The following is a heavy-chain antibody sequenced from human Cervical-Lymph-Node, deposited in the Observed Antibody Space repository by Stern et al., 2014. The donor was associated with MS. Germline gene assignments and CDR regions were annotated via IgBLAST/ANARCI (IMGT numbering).Heavy chain of an antibody. CDR2: VVVFNGDV. Sequence: QLVESGPEVKKPGTSVKVSCKASGITFSHSAIQWLRQARGQRPEWIGWVVVFNGDVNYAPRFQERVTITRDMSTSTVYMELRSLKSEVTAIYYCASERYTYYDDQRPPGGFDPWGQGTLVTVSS. J-gene: IGHJ5*02. D-gene: IGHD5-18*01. CDR1: GITFSHSA. V-gene: IGHV1-58*02. CDR3: ASERYTYYDDQRPPGGFDP.